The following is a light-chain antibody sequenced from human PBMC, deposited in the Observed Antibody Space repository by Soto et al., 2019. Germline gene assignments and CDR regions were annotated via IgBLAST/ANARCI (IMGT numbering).Light chain of an antibody. V-gene: IGKV1-39*01. J-gene: IGKJ2*01. CDR2: AAS. Sequence: DIQMTQSPSSLSASVGDRVTITCRASQSISSYLNWYQQKPGKAPKLLIYAASSLQSGVPSRFSGSGSGTEFTLTISSLQPEDFATYYCQQSYTLYTFGQGTKLEIK. CDR1: QSISSY. CDR3: QQSYTLYT.